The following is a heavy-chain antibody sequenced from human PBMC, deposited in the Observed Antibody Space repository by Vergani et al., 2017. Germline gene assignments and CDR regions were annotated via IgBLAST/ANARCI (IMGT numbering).Heavy chain of an antibody. CDR1: GGSISSYY. V-gene: IGHV4-59*01. Sequence: QVQLPESGPGLVKPSETLSLTCTVSGGSISSYYWSWIRQPPGKGLEWIGYIYYSGSTNYNPSLKSRVTISVDTSKNQFSLKLSSVTAADTAVYYCARGGGYYYDSSGYYLDYWGQGTLVTVSS. J-gene: IGHJ4*02. CDR2: IYYSGST. CDR3: ARGGGYYYDSSGYYLDY. D-gene: IGHD3-22*01.